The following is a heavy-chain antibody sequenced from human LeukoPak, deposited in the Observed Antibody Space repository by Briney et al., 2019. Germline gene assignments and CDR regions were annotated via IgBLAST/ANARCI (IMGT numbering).Heavy chain of an antibody. J-gene: IGHJ4*02. D-gene: IGHD3-3*01. CDR1: VGAISSSSYY. V-gene: IGHV4-39*01. CDR2: ISYSGRT. CDR3: ERLTDFCSGYGYYLDY. Sequence: SETLSLTCTVSVGAISSSSYYWGWIRQPPGEGVEWGGIISYSGRTSYNPSLTSRVTLSVDTSTHQFSLKLSSVTAADTAVSYCERLTDFCSGYGYYLDYWGQGTLVTVSS.